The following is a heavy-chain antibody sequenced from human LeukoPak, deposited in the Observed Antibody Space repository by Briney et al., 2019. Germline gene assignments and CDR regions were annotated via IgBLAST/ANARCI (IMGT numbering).Heavy chain of an antibody. Sequence: GGSLRLSCAASGFTFSSYAMSWVRQAPGKGLEWVSYISSSSSTIYYADSVKGRFTISRDNSKKMLYLQMDSLRAEDTAVYYCAKDYAGYCSTTSCGISDVWGKGTTVTVSS. D-gene: IGHD2-2*01. J-gene: IGHJ6*04. CDR2: ISSSSSTI. CDR3: AKDYAGYCSTTSCGISDV. V-gene: IGHV3-48*01. CDR1: GFTFSSYA.